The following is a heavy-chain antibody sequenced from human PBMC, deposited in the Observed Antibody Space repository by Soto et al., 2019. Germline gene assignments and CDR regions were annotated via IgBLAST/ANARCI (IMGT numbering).Heavy chain of an antibody. CDR1: GYTFTGYY. CDR2: ISAYTDTP. CDR3: ARVIPGVEAWFDS. D-gene: IGHD2-2*01. J-gene: IGHJ5*01. V-gene: IGHV1-18*04. Sequence: ASVKVSCKASGYTFTGYYMHWVRRAPGQGLEWMGWISAYTDTPNYAQKFQGRVTMTIDTSTSTAYMDLRSLTSDDTAVYYCARVIPGVEAWFDSWGQGTLVTVSS.